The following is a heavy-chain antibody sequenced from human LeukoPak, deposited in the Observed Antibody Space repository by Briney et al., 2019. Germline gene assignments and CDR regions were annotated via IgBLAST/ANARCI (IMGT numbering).Heavy chain of an antibody. J-gene: IGHJ3*01. V-gene: IGHV3-7*01. CDR1: DFSFSTNW. Sequence: GGSLRLSCAASDFSFSTNWMSWVRQAPGKGLEWVANIKQDGSVVYYVDSVKGRFTISRDNAKNSLYLQMNTLRAEDTAIYYCARDASSGTYFSYAFDVWGLGTMVTVSS. D-gene: IGHD1-26*01. CDR2: IKQDGSVV. CDR3: ARDASSGTYFSYAFDV.